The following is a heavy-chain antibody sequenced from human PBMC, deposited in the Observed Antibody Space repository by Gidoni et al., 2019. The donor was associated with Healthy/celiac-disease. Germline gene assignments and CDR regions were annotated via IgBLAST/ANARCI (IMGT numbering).Heavy chain of an antibody. V-gene: IGHV4-30-4*01. J-gene: IGHJ3*02. CDR1: VGSISSGAYY. Sequence: QVQLQESGPGLVKPSQTLSLTCTVSVGSISSGAYYWSWIRQPPGKGLEWIGYIYYSGSTYYNPSLKSRVTISVDTSKNQFSLKLSSVTAADTAVYYCARDSGYYDTAGGAFDIWGQGTMVTVSS. CDR3: ARDSGYYDTAGGAFDI. D-gene: IGHD3-22*01. CDR2: IYYSGST.